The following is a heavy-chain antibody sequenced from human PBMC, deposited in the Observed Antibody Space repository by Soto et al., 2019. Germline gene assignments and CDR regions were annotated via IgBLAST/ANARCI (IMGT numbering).Heavy chain of an antibody. CDR2: IKRDGSIT. D-gene: IGHD3-10*01. CDR3: AGGGHAAAGIYYLGD. J-gene: IGHJ4*02. Sequence: EVQLVESGGGLVQSGGSLRLSCTASGFSFSTYWMHWVRHAPGKGLVWISRIKRDGSITNYADSVRGRFTISRDNGKNTLYLQVNSLRDEDTAVYYCAGGGHAAAGIYYLGDWGQGTLVTVSS. V-gene: IGHV3-74*01. CDR1: GFSFSTYW.